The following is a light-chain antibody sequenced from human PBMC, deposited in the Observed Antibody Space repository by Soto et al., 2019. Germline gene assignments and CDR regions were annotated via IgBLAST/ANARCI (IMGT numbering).Light chain of an antibody. Sequence: DIVMTQSPLSLPVTPGEPASISCRSSQSLLHSTGYNYLDWYLQKPGQSPQLLIQLGSMRASGVTDRFTGSGSGTDFTLKISRVEAEDVGVDYCMQVLQTPVTFGPGTKVEI. J-gene: IGKJ3*01. CDR3: MQVLQTPVT. V-gene: IGKV2-28*01. CDR2: LGS. CDR1: QSLLHSTGYNY.